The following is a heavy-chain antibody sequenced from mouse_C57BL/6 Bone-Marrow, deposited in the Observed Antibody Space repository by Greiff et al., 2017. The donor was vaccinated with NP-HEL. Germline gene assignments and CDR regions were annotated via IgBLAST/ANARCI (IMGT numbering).Heavy chain of an antibody. D-gene: IGHD1-2*01. CDR3: ARAPTANWYFDV. Sequence: EVKVEESGPGLVKPSQSLSLTCSVTGYSITSGYYWNWIRQFPGNKLEWMGYISYDGSNNYNPSLKNRISITRDTSKNQFFLKLNSVTTEDTATYYCARAPTANWYFDVWGTGTTVTVSS. CDR1: GYSITSGYY. V-gene: IGHV3-6*01. CDR2: ISYDGSN. J-gene: IGHJ1*03.